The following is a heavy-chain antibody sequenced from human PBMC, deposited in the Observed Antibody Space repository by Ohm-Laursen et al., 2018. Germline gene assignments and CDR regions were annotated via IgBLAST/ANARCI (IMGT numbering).Heavy chain of an antibody. J-gene: IGHJ4*02. CDR3: ATADESLYYFDY. CDR2: INPSGGST. CDR1: GYTFTSYY. Sequence: GASVKVSCKVSGYTFTSYYMHWVRQAPGQGLEWMGIINPSGGSTSYAQKFQGRVTMTRDTSTSTVYMELSSLRSEDTAVYSCATADESLYYFDYWGQGTLVTVSS. V-gene: IGHV1-46*01.